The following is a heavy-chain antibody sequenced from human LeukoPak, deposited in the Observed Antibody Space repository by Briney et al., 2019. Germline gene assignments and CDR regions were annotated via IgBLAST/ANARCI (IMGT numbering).Heavy chain of an antibody. CDR1: GFDFDDYM. Sequence: SGGSLRLSCAAYGFDFDDYMMHWVRQVPGKGLEWVSLISWDGGTTNYADSVKGRFTISRDNSKNSLYFLINDLTAEDTAFYYCARGGYGGVFDYWGQGTLVTVSS. V-gene: IGHV3-43D*04. CDR2: ISWDGGTT. J-gene: IGHJ4*02. CDR3: ARGGYGGVFDY. D-gene: IGHD4-23*01.